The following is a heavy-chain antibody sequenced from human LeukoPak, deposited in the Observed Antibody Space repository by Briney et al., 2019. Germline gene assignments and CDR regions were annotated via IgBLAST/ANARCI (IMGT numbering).Heavy chain of an antibody. D-gene: IGHD2-21*01. J-gene: IGHJ5*02. CDR1: GGSISNYY. CDR2: IYGGGTT. CDR3: ARHLLEAGKTYSYWFDR. Sequence: PSETLSLTCSVSGGSISNYYWTWIRQPPGKGLEWIGYIYGGGTTNYNPSLKSRVTLSVDTSKNQISLRLNSVNAADTAVYYCARHLLEAGKTYSYWFDRWGQGTLVTVSS. V-gene: IGHV4-59*08.